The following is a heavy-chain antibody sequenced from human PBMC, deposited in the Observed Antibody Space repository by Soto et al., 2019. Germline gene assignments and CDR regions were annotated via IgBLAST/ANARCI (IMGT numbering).Heavy chain of an antibody. CDR1: GGSISSGGYS. CDR3: ARVGPYCSGGTCKVSWFDP. V-gene: IGHV4-30-2*01. D-gene: IGHD2-15*01. CDR2: IYHSGIT. Sequence: QTLSLTCAVSGGSISSGGYSWSWIRQPPGKGLEWIGYIYHSGITYYNPSLKSRVTISVDRSKNQFSLKLSSVTAADTAVYYCARVGPYCSGGTCKVSWFDPWGQGTLVTVSS. J-gene: IGHJ5*02.